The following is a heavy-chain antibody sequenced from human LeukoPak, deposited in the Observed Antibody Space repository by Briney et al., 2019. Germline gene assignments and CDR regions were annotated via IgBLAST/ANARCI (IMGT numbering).Heavy chain of an antibody. CDR3: ARANYYDSSGYSRGAFDI. Sequence: SETLSLTCSVSGYSISSGFYWGWIRQPPGKGLEWIGSIFHSGSTYYNPSLKSRVTISVGTSKNQFSLKLSSVAAADTAVYYCARANYYDSSGYSRGAFDIWGQGTMVSVSS. CDR1: GYSISSGFY. J-gene: IGHJ3*02. V-gene: IGHV4-38-2*02. D-gene: IGHD3-22*01. CDR2: IFHSGST.